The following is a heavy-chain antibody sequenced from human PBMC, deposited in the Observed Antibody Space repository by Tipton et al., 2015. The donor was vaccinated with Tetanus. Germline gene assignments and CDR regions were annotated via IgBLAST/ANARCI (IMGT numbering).Heavy chain of an antibody. CDR2: IYSGGST. D-gene: IGHD3-3*01. V-gene: IGHV3-53*01. Sequence: SLRLSCAASGFTVSDNYMSWVRQAPGKGLEWVSDIYSGGSTHYADSVQGRFTISRDNSKNMLVLQMNNLRAEDSALYYCTRGTGHDFWCGSRRWGQGTLVTVSS. J-gene: IGHJ4*02. CDR3: TRGTGHDFWCGSRR. CDR1: GFTVSDNY.